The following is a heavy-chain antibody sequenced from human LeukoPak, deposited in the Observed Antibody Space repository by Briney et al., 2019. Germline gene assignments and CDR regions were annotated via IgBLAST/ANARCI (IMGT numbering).Heavy chain of an antibody. CDR1: GGSISSSNW. J-gene: IGHJ5*02. Sequence: SETLSLTCAVSGGSISSSNWWSWVRQPPGKGLEWIGEIYHSGSTNYNPPLKSRVTISVDKSKNQFSLKLSSVTAADTAVYYCARTKIPYYYDSSGYYYVFWFDPWGQGTLVTVSS. CDR3: ARTKIPYYYDSSGYYYVFWFDP. V-gene: IGHV4-4*02. D-gene: IGHD3-22*01. CDR2: IYHSGST.